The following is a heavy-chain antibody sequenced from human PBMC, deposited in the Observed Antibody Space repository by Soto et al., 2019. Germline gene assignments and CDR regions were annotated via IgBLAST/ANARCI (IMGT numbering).Heavy chain of an antibody. CDR3: ARAGDYVSLRFDP. V-gene: IGHV1-2*02. Sequence: ASVKVSCKASGYTFTGYYMHWVRQAPGQGLEWMGWINPNSGGTNYAQKFQGRVTMTRDTSISTAYMELSRLRSDDAAAYYCARAGDYVSLRFDPWGQGTLVTVSS. CDR1: GYTFTGYY. CDR2: INPNSGGT. J-gene: IGHJ5*02. D-gene: IGHD4-17*01.